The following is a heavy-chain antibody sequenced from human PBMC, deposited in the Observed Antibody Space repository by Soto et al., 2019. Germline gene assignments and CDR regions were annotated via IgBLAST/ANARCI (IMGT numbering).Heavy chain of an antibody. J-gene: IGHJ4*02. D-gene: IGHD4-17*01. V-gene: IGHV3-23*01. CDR2: ITGSGGTT. CDR1: GFMFSRDA. Sequence: PWGSLRISCTACGDSGFMFSRDAMGWVRQAPGKGLEWVSSITGSGGTTYYADSVKGRFSMSRDNAKNTIYLQWSSLKASDTAMYYCARHRDDYPFDYWGQGTLLTVSS. CDR3: ARHRDDYPFDY.